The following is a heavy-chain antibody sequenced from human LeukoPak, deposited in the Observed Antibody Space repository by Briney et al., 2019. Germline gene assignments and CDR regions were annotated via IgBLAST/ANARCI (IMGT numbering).Heavy chain of an antibody. CDR3: ARVRSAAQYYYDSSVERADAFDI. CDR1: GYTFTSYG. CDR2: ISAYNGNT. Sequence: GASVKVSCKASGYTFTSYGISWVRQAPGQGLEWMGWISAYNGNTNYAQKLQGRVTMTTDTSTSTAYMELRSLRSDDTAVYYCARVRSAAQYYYDSSVERADAFDIWGQGTMVTVSS. D-gene: IGHD3-22*01. V-gene: IGHV1-18*01. J-gene: IGHJ3*02.